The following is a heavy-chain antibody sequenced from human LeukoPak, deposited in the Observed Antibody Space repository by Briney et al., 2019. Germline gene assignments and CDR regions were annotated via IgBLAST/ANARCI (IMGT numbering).Heavy chain of an antibody. D-gene: IGHD4-17*01. Sequence: PGGSLRLSCAASGFTFSTYNMIWVRQAPGKGLEWVSYVSSSSSTVYYADSVKGRLTISRDNAKNSLDLEMNSLKPEDTAVYYCARRTSTVTTFDYWGQGILVTVSS. J-gene: IGHJ4*02. CDR2: VSSSSSTV. V-gene: IGHV3-48*04. CDR1: GFTFSTYN. CDR3: ARRTSTVTTFDY.